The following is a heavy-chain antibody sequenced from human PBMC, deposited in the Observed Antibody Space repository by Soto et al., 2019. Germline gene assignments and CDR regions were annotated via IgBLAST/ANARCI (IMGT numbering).Heavy chain of an antibody. CDR3: ARRRLLSNTNSVNWYFDL. Sequence: QVQLVQSGAEVKKPGSSVKVSCKASGGTFSSYAISWVRQAPGQGLEWMGGIIPIFGTANYAQKFQGRVTITADESTSTAYMELSSLRSEDTAVYYCARRRLLSNTNSVNWYFDLWGRGTLVTVSS. V-gene: IGHV1-69*01. CDR1: GGTFSSYA. D-gene: IGHD3-3*01. CDR2: IIPIFGTA. J-gene: IGHJ2*01.